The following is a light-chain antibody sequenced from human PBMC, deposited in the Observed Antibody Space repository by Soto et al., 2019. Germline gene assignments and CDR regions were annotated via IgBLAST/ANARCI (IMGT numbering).Light chain of an antibody. CDR3: GSWDSSLSAYV. J-gene: IGLJ1*01. Sequence: QSVLTQPPSVSAAPGQKVTISCSRSSSNIGGNSVSWYQQLPGTAPKLLIYDDNKRPSGIPDRFSGSKSGTSATLGITGFQTGDEADYYCGSWDSSLSAYVFGTGTKVTAL. V-gene: IGLV1-51*01. CDR1: SSNIGGNS. CDR2: DDN.